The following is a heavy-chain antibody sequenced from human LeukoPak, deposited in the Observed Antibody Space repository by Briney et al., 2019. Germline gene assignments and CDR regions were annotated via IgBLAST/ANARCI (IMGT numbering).Heavy chain of an antibody. J-gene: IGHJ3*02. CDR2: IYYSGST. V-gene: IGHV4-59*01. D-gene: IGHD3-22*01. CDR3: ARGLYYDSGAFDI. Sequence: KASETLSLTCTVSGGAISSYYWSWIRQPPGKGLEWIGYIYYSGSTNYNPSLKSRVTISVDTSKNPFSLKLSSVTAADTAVYYCARGLYYDSGAFDIWGQGTMVTVSS. CDR1: GGAISSYY.